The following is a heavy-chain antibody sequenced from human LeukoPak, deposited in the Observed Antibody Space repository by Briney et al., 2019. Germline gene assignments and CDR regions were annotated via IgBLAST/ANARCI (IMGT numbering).Heavy chain of an antibody. CDR3: AKGHSDYGTGFHL. V-gene: IGHV3-23*01. CDR2: ISGGGTST. CDR1: GFTFSTYA. Sequence: GGSLRLSCAASGFTFSTYAMSWVRQAPGKGLEWVSIISGGGTSTYYVGSVKGRFTVSRDNSRNTLYLQMNSPRDEDTAVYYCAKGHSDYGTGFHLWGQGTLVTVSS. D-gene: IGHD4-17*01. J-gene: IGHJ5*02.